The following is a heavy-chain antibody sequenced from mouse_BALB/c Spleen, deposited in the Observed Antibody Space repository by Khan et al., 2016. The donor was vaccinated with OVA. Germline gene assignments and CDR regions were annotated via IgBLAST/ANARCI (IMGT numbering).Heavy chain of an antibody. J-gene: IGHJ3*01. D-gene: IGHD3-3*01. CDR3: TGGRAY. CDR2: ISYSGTT. Sequence: VQLQESGPGLVKPSQSLSLTCTVTGYSITSDYAWNWIRQFPGNKLEWMGYISYSGTTSYTPSLKSRISITRDTSKNQFFLQLNSLTTEDTATYYCTGGRAYWGQGTLVTVSA. CDR1: GYSITSDYA. V-gene: IGHV3-2*02.